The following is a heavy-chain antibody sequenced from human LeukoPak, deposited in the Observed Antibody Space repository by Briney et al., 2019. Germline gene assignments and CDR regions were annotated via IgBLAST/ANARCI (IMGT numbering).Heavy chain of an antibody. V-gene: IGHV1-18*01. CDR3: ARVTAAAGLDAFDI. CDR2: ISAYNGNT. J-gene: IGHJ3*02. CDR1: GYTFTSYG. D-gene: IGHD6-13*01. Sequence: ASVKVSCKASGYTFTSYGISWVRQAPGQGLEWMGWISAYNGNTNYAQKLQGRVTITRNTSISTAYMELSSLRSEDTAVYYCARVTAAAGLDAFDIWGQGTMVTVSS.